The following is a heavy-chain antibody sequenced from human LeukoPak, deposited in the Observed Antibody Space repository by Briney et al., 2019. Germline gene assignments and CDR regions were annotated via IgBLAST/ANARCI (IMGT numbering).Heavy chain of an antibody. J-gene: IGHJ4*02. CDR1: GFTFSSYG. CDR3: AKDPEIAGLYYFDY. Sequence: GGSLRLSCAASGFTFSSYGMHRVRQAPGKGLEWVAVISYDGSNKYYADSVKGRFTISRDNSKNTLYLQMNSLRAEDTAVYYCAKDPEIAGLYYFDYWGQGTLVTVSS. V-gene: IGHV3-30*18. D-gene: IGHD6-13*01. CDR2: ISYDGSNK.